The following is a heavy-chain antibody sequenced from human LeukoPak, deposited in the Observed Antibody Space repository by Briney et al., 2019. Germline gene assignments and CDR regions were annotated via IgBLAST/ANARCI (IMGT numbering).Heavy chain of an antibody. J-gene: IGHJ4*02. V-gene: IGHV3-23*01. CDR1: GFTFSTSA. CDR3: AKRVVATTEHHFDY. CDR2: VGRSDKT. D-gene: IGHD2-15*01. Sequence: GGSLRLSCAASGFTFSTSAMSWVRQAPGKGLEWVSTVGRSDKTFYADSVKGRFTISRDSSKNTLALQMNSLRAEDTAVYYCAKRVVATTEHHFDYWGQGTLVTVSS.